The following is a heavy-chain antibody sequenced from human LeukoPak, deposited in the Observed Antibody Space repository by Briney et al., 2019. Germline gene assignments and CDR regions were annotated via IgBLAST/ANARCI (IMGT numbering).Heavy chain of an antibody. D-gene: IGHD3-22*01. V-gene: IGHV4-61*08. CDR1: GGSISSGDYY. CDR3: ARAMDYYDSRGYYYGYFDY. J-gene: IGHJ4*02. Sequence: SQTLSLTCTVSGGSISSGDYYWSWIRQPPGKGLEWIGYIYYSGSTNYNPSLKSRVTISVDTSKNQFSLKLSSVTAADTAVYYCARAMDYYDSRGYYYGYFDYWGQGTLVTVSS. CDR2: IYYSGST.